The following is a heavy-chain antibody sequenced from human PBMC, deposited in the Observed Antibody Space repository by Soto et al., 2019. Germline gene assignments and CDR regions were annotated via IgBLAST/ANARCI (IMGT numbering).Heavy chain of an antibody. CDR2: IIGSGGTT. V-gene: IGHV3-23*01. D-gene: IGHD1-26*01. CDR3: AKVAVGAEYYFDY. CDR1: GXTFNNYA. J-gene: IGHJ4*02. Sequence: GSLRLSCAASGXTFNNYAVNWVRQAPGKGLEWVSAIIGSGGTTYYADSVKGRLTISRDNSKNTLFLQMSSLRAEYTAVYYCAKVAVGAEYYFDYWGQGTLVTVS.